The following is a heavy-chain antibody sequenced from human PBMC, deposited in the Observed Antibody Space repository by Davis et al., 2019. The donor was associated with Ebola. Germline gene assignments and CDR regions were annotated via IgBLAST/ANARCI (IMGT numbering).Heavy chain of an antibody. CDR1: GGSINSGDYY. V-gene: IGHV4-30-4*01. Sequence: SETLSLTCTVSGGSINSGDYYWSWIRQPPGKGLEWIGYINYRGSTFYNPSLKSRISISTDTSKSQFSLRLSSVTAADTAVYFCARENVAVASLFDFWGQGALVSVSS. CDR3: ARENVAVASLFDF. D-gene: IGHD6-19*01. CDR2: INYRGST. J-gene: IGHJ4*02.